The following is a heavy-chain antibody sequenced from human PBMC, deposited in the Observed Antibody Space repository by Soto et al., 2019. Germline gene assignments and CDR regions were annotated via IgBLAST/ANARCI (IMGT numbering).Heavy chain of an antibody. Sequence: PGGSLRLSCAASGFTFSHAWMNWVRQAPGKGLEWVGRIKSKTDGGATDCAAPVKGRFTISRDNAKNTLYLQMNSLRAEDTAVYYCARVDYDFWSGTPNGMDVWGEGTTVTVSS. D-gene: IGHD3-3*01. J-gene: IGHJ6*04. V-gene: IGHV3-15*07. CDR2: IKSKTDGGAT. CDR3: ARVDYDFWSGTPNGMDV. CDR1: GFTFSHAW.